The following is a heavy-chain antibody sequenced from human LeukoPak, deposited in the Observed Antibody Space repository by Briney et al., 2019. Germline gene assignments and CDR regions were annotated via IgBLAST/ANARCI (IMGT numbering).Heavy chain of an antibody. CDR3: ARHLAPSSGYLTLDY. CDR2: IYHSGST. V-gene: IGHV4-38-2*02. J-gene: IGHJ4*02. CDR1: GYSISSGYY. Sequence: KPSETLSLTCTVSGYSISSGYYWGWIRQPPGKGLEWIGSIYHSGSTYYNPSLKSRVTISVDTSKNQFSLKLSSVTAADTAIYYCARHLAPSSGYLTLDYWGQGTLVTVSS. D-gene: IGHD3-22*01.